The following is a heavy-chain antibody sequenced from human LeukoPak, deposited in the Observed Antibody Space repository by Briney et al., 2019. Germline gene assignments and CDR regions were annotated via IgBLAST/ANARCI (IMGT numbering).Heavy chain of an antibody. CDR2: ISSSGSTI. Sequence: PGGSLRLSCAASGFTFSSYAMSWVRQAPGKGLEWVSYISSSGSTIYYADSVKGRFTISRDNAKNSLYLQMNSLRAEDTAVYYCARVLSRIAAAGTVDWFDPWGQGTLVTVSS. CDR3: ARVLSRIAAAGTVDWFDP. D-gene: IGHD6-13*01. V-gene: IGHV3-48*04. CDR1: GFTFSSYA. J-gene: IGHJ5*02.